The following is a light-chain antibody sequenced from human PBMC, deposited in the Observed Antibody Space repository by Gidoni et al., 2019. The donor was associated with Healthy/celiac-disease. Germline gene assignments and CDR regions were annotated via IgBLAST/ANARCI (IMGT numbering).Light chain of an antibody. J-gene: IGLJ3*02. CDR2: SNN. Sequence: QSVLTQPPSASGSPGQGVTISCSGSSSNIGSNTVTWYQQLPGTAPQLLIYSNNQRPSGVPDRFSGSKSGTSASLAISGLQSEDEADYYCAAWDDSLNGRVFGGGTKLTVL. CDR1: SSNIGSNT. CDR3: AAWDDSLNGRV. V-gene: IGLV1-44*01.